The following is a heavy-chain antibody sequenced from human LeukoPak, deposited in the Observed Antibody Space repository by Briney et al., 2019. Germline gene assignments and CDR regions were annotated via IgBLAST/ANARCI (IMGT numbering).Heavy chain of an antibody. Sequence: ASVKVSCKASGYTFTSYDINWVRQATGQGLEWMGWMNPNSGNTGYAQKFQGRVTITRNTSISTAYMELSSLRSEDTAVYYCARSGYSYGDPFGYWGQGTLVTVSS. V-gene: IGHV1-8*03. J-gene: IGHJ4*02. CDR3: ARSGYSYGDPFGY. CDR2: MNPNSGNT. D-gene: IGHD5-18*01. CDR1: GYTFTSYD.